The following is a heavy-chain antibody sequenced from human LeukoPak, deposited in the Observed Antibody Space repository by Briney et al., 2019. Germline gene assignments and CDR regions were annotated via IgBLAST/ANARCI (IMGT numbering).Heavy chain of an antibody. D-gene: IGHD6-19*01. V-gene: IGHV3-74*01. Sequence: GGSLRLSCAASGFTFGSYWMHWVRQAPGKGLVWVSRINTDGSSTTYADSVKGRFTISRDNAKNTLYLQMNSLRAEDTAVYYCAKDSDSGWPSYYFDYWGQGTLVTVSS. CDR3: AKDSDSGWPSYYFDY. CDR1: GFTFGSYW. J-gene: IGHJ4*02. CDR2: INTDGSST.